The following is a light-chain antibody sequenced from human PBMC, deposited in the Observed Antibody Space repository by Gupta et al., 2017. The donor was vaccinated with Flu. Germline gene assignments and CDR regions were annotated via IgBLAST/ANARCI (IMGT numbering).Light chain of an antibody. CDR3: QVWDSVSDHVV. V-gene: IGLV3-21*02. CDR2: DDS. CDR1: NIGSQS. J-gene: IGLJ2*01. Sequence: SYVLTQPPSVSVASGQTARITCGGINIGSQSLHWYQQKPGQAPVLVVYDDSDRPSGIPEGFSGSNSGDTATLTITRVEVGDEADYYCQVWDSVSDHVVFGGGTKLTVL.